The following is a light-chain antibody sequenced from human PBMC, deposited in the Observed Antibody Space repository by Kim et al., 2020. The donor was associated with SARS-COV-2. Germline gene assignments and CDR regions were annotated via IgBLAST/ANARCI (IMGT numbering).Light chain of an antibody. J-gene: IGKJ4*01. CDR2: GAS. Sequence: EIVMTQSPATLSVSPGERATLSCRASQSVSSNLAWYQQKPGQAPRLLIYGASTRATGIPARFSGCGSGTEFTLTISSLQSEDFAVYYCQQYNNWPLTFWGGTKV. CDR3: QQYNNWPLT. V-gene: IGKV3-15*01. CDR1: QSVSSN.